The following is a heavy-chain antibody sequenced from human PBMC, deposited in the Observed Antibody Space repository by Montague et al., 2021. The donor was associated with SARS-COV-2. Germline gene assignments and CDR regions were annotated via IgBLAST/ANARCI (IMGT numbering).Heavy chain of an antibody. CDR2: IDWDDDK. CDR3: ARIRYDILTGYQTLFDY. Sequence: PALVKPTQTLTLTCTFSGFSLSTSGMCESWIRQPPGKALEWLARIDWDDDKYYSTSLKTRLTISKDTSKNQVVLTMTNMDPVDTATYYCARIRYDILTGYQTLFDYWGQGTLVTVSS. V-gene: IGHV2-70*11. J-gene: IGHJ4*02. D-gene: IGHD3-9*01. CDR1: GFSLSTSGMC.